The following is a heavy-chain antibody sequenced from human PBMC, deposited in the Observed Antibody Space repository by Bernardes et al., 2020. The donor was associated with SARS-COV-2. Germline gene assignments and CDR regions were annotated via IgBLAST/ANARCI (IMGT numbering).Heavy chain of an antibody. CDR3: ARSSRYSSSLSSYGMDV. Sequence: WETLSLTCAVSGGSISSSNWWSWVRQAPGKGLEWLGEIYHSGSTNYNPSLKSRVTISVDKSKNQVSLNLTSVTAADTAVYYCARSSRYSSSLSSYGMDVWGQGTTVTISS. D-gene: IGHD6-13*01. CDR2: IYHSGST. V-gene: IGHV4-4*02. J-gene: IGHJ6*02. CDR1: GGSISSSNW.